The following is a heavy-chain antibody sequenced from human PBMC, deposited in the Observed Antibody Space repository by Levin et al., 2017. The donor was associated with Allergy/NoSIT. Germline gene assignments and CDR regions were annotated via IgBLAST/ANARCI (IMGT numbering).Heavy chain of an antibody. V-gene: IGHV3-30*04. CDR2: ISYDGSNK. J-gene: IGHJ6*02. CDR1: GFTFGSYA. CDR3: ARAPEIQLRPSYHYYGMDV. D-gene: IGHD5-18*01. Sequence: LSLPCAASGFTFGSYAMHWVRQAPGKGLEWVAVISYDGSNKYYADSVKGRFTISRDNSRNTLYLQMNSLRAEDTAVYYCARAPEIQLRPSYHYYGMDVWGQGTTVTVSS.